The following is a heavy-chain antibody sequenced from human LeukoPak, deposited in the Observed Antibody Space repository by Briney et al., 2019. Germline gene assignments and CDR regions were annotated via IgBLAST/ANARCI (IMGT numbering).Heavy chain of an antibody. CDR3: AKDFQYSSGWYGYFQH. J-gene: IGHJ1*01. Sequence: PGGSLRLSCAASGFTFSSYGMSWVRQAPGKGLEWVSAISGSGGSTYYADSVKGRFTISRDNSKNTLYLQMNSLRAEDTAVYYCAKDFQYSSGWYGYFQHWGQGTLVTVSS. CDR2: ISGSGGST. V-gene: IGHV3-23*01. D-gene: IGHD6-19*01. CDR1: GFTFSSYG.